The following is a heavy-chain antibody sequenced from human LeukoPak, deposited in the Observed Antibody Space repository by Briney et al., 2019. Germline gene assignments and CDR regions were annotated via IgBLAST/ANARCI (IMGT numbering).Heavy chain of an antibody. CDR2: INGSGYST. CDR1: GFTFSRYA. Sequence: GGSLRLSCAASGFTFSRYAMSWVRPAHGKGLEGVSRINGSGYSTYYADSVKGRFTISRDNSKNPLYLQMNSLRAEDTAVYYCAKSGDSGDYVSYYYYYYMDVWGKGTPVTVSS. CDR3: AKSGDSGDYVSYYYYYYMDV. D-gene: IGHD4-17*01. V-gene: IGHV3-23*01. J-gene: IGHJ6*03.